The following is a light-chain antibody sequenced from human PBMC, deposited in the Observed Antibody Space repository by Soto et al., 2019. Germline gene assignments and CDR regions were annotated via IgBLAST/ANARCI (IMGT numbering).Light chain of an antibody. Sequence: ETVLTQSPATFSVSPGERATLSCRASQSIGSNLAWYQQRPGQPPRLLIYGASTRANGVPARFSGSGSGTEFTLTINSLQSEDFALYYCQQYNKWPLFTFGPGTKVDIK. V-gene: IGKV3-15*01. J-gene: IGKJ3*01. CDR1: QSIGSN. CDR2: GAS. CDR3: QQYNKWPLFT.